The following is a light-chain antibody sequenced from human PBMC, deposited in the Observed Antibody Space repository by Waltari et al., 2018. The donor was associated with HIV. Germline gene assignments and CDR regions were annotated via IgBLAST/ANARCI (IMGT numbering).Light chain of an antibody. CDR1: SGHSSSA. CDR2: LNSDGSH. CDR3: QTWGTGILV. V-gene: IGLV4-69*01. J-gene: IGLJ3*02. Sequence: QLVLTQSPSASASLGASVQLTCTLSSGHSSSAIAWPQQQPEKGPRYLMKLNSDGSHSKGDGIPDRFSGSSSGAERYLTISSLQSEDEADYYCQTWGTGILVFGGGTNLTVL.